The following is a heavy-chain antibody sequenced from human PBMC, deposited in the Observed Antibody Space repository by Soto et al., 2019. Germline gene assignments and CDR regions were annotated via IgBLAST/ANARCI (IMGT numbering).Heavy chain of an antibody. CDR2: INPKSGGT. CDR3: ARGDSKDRSKGGCACFKKEERDA. Sequence: ASVKSSCTTSGYSFTDYHIHWVRQAPGQGLEWLGRINPKSGGTSTAQKFQGWVTMTTDTSISTASMELARLTSDDTAIYYGARGDSKDRSKGGCACFKKEERDAWG. J-gene: IGHJ6*02. V-gene: IGHV1-2*04. D-gene: IGHD3-16*02. CDR1: GYSFTDYH.